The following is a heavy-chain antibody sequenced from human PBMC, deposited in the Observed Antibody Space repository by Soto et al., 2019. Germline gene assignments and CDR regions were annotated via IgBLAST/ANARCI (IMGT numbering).Heavy chain of an antibody. CDR2: ISDSGGST. CDR1: GFTFSSYT. J-gene: IGHJ6*03. Sequence: GGSLRLSCAASGFTFSSYTMSWVRQAPGKGLEWVSAISDSGGSTYYADSVKGRFTISRDNSKHTLFLQVNSLRAEDTAVYYCVKGLGDYYYMDVWGKGTTVTVSS. V-gene: IGHV3-23*01. CDR3: VKGLGDYYYMDV.